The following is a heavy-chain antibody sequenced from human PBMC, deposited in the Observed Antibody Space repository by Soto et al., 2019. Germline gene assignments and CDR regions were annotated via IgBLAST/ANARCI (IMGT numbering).Heavy chain of an antibody. CDR2: TNSDDSNT. Sequence: EVQIVESGGGLLLPVGSLRLSCLASGLTFIRYWMHCVRQYSGKGLLCVSRTNSDDSNTNYADSVKGRFTSSRDHAKNTLYLKMNSLRAEDTAVYYCARGLRRDGYNDDLDYWGQGTLVTVSS. D-gene: IGHD5-12*01. CDR1: GLTFIRYW. V-gene: IGHV3-74*01. J-gene: IGHJ4*02. CDR3: ARGLRRDGYNDDLDY.